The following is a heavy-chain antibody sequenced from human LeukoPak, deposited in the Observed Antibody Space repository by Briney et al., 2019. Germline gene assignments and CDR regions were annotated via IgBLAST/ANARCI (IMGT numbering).Heavy chain of an antibody. CDR3: ARHLRLWQNWFDP. Sequence: GESLKISCKASGYSFSNYWIGWVRQVPGKGLEWMGIVYPRDSDTRYSPSFQGQVTISADKSISTAYLQWSSLKASDTAVYYCARHLRLWQNWFDPWGQGTLVTVSS. CDR1: GYSFSNYW. J-gene: IGHJ5*02. V-gene: IGHV5-51*01. CDR2: VYPRDSDT. D-gene: IGHD5-18*01.